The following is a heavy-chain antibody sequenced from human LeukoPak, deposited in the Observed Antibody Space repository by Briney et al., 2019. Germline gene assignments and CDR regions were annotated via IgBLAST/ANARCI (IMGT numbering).Heavy chain of an antibody. CDR3: ARESEGYDILTGYCDY. J-gene: IGHJ4*02. CDR2: IIPILGIA. V-gene: IGHV1-69*04. D-gene: IGHD3-9*01. Sequence: SVKVSCKASGYTFTSYDINWVRQAPGQGLEWMGRIIPILGIANYAQKFQGRVTITADKSTSTAYMELSSLRSEDTAVYYCARESEGYDILTGYCDYWGQGTLVTVSS. CDR1: GYTFTSYD.